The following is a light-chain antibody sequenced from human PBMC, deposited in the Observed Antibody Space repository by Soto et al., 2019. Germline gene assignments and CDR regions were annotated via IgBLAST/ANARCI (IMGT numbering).Light chain of an antibody. CDR2: EVN. J-gene: IGLJ1*01. Sequence: QSVLAQPAWVSSSPGQSITISATGTSRNGGSYKLVSWYQQHPGKAPKLMIFEVNKRPSGVSNRFSGSKSGNTASLTISGLKVEDEADYYCCSSGGSPTYVFGTGTKVTVL. V-gene: IGLV2-23*02. CDR3: CSSGGSPTYV. CDR1: SRNGGSYKL.